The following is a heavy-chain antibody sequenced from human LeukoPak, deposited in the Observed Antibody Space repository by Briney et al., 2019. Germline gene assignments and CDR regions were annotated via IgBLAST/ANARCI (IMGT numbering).Heavy chain of an antibody. Sequence: GSLELSWAASGFTVRSNYMSWVPPAPGKGLEWVLIIYSGGSLYYADSVKGRFTISRDNSKNTLYLQMNSLRAEDTAVYYCARNPFYGSGLGYFDLWGRGTLVTVSS. D-gene: IGHD3-10*01. V-gene: IGHV3-53*01. CDR3: ARNPFYGSGLGYFDL. CDR1: GFTVRSNY. CDR2: IYSGGSL. J-gene: IGHJ2*01.